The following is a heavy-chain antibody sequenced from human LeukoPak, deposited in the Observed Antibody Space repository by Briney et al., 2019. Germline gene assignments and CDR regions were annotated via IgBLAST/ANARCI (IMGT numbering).Heavy chain of an antibody. J-gene: IGHJ4*02. D-gene: IGHD4-17*01. Sequence: GRSLRLSCAASGFTFSSYGMHWVRQAPGKGLEWVAVISYDGSNKYYADSVKGRFTISRDNSKNTLYLQMNSLRAEDTAVYYCAKPSYYGDYGYFDYWGQGTLVTVSS. CDR2: ISYDGSNK. CDR1: GFTFSSYG. V-gene: IGHV3-30*18. CDR3: AKPSYYGDYGYFDY.